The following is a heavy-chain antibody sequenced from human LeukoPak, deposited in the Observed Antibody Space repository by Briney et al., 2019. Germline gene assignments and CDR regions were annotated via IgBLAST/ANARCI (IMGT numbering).Heavy chain of an antibody. CDR3: ARVLGGPITIFGVVIDSDAFDI. CDR1: GYTFTGCY. D-gene: IGHD3-3*01. CDR2: INPNSGGT. J-gene: IGHJ3*02. Sequence: ASVKVSCKASGYTFTGCYMHWVRQAPGQGLEWMGWINPNSGGTNYAQKFQGRVTMTRDTSISTAYMELSRLRSDDTAVYYCARVLGGPITIFGVVIDSDAFDIWGQGTMVTVSS. V-gene: IGHV1-2*02.